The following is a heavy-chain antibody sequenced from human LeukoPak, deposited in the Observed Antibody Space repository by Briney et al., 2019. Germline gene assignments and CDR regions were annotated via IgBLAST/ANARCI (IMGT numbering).Heavy chain of an antibody. Sequence: SETLALTCTVSGGSISSYYWSWIRQPAGKVLEWIGRIYTSGSTNYNPSLKSRVTISVDKSKNQFSLKLSSVTAADTAVYYCARMGSEYYYYYMDVWGKGTTVTVSS. CDR2: IYTSGST. V-gene: IGHV4-4*07. CDR1: GGSISSYY. CDR3: ARMGSEYYYYYMDV. D-gene: IGHD3-10*01. J-gene: IGHJ6*03.